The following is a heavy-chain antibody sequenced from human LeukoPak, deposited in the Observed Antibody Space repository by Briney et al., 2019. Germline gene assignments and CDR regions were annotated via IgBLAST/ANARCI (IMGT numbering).Heavy chain of an antibody. Sequence: ASVKVSCKASGYTFTGYYMHWVRQAPGQGLEWVGWINPNSGGTNYAQKFQGRVTMTRDTSISTAYMELSRLRSDDTAVYYCARDRSIVGASGPDAFDIWGQGTMVTVSS. CDR3: ARDRSIVGASGPDAFDI. CDR1: GYTFTGYY. D-gene: IGHD1-26*01. J-gene: IGHJ3*02. V-gene: IGHV1-2*02. CDR2: INPNSGGT.